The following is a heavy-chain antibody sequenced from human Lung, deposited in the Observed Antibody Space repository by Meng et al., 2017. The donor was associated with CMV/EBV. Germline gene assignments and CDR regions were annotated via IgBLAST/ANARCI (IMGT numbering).Heavy chain of an antibody. D-gene: IGHD5-24*01. V-gene: IGHV4-4*07. J-gene: IGHJ1*01. Sequence: QVALEESGPGLVQLSETLSLTCTVSGGSISSYCWSWLQQPAGKGLEWIGRIYTSGSTNYNPSLKSRVTMSVDTSKNQFSLNLSSVTAADTAVYYCARGSRDEAFQHWGQGTLVTVSS. CDR2: IYTSGST. CDR1: GGSISSYC. CDR3: ARGSRDEAFQH.